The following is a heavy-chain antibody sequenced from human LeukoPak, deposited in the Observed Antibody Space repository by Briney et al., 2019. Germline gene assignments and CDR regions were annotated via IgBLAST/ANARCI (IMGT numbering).Heavy chain of an antibody. CDR1: GYTFTGYY. CDR3: ATDGIRPYYYDSSGYYPNFDY. J-gene: IGHJ4*02. V-gene: IGHV1-2*02. D-gene: IGHD3-22*01. CDR2: INPNSGGT. Sequence: ASVKVSCKASGYTFTGYYMHWVRQAPGQGLEWIGWINPNSGGTNYAQKFQGRVTMTRDTSISTAYMELSRLRSDDTAVYYCATDGIRPYYYDSSGYYPNFDYWGQGTLVTVSS.